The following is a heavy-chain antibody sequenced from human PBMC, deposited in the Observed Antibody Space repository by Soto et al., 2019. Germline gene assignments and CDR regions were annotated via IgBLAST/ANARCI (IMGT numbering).Heavy chain of an antibody. V-gene: IGHV4-59*01. Sequence: QVQLQESGPGLVKPSETLSLTCTVSGGSISSYYWSWIRQPPGKGLEWIGYIYYSGSTNYNPSLKCRVTISINTSKNQFSVKLSSVTAADTAVYYCARGGLLWFGDPRSMDVCGQGTTVTVSS. CDR1: GGSISSYY. CDR2: IYYSGST. J-gene: IGHJ6*02. CDR3: ARGGLLWFGDPRSMDV. D-gene: IGHD3-10*01.